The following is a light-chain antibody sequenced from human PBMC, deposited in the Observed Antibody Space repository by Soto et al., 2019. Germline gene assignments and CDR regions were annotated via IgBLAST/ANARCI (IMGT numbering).Light chain of an antibody. Sequence: EIVLTQSPGTLSLSPGERATLSCRASQSVSSSFLAWYQQKPGQAPGLLIYGASSRATGIPDRFSGSGSGTDFTLTISRLEPEDFAVFYCHQYASSPRTFGQGTRVEIK. CDR3: HQYASSPRT. CDR2: GAS. V-gene: IGKV3-20*01. J-gene: IGKJ1*01. CDR1: QSVSSSF.